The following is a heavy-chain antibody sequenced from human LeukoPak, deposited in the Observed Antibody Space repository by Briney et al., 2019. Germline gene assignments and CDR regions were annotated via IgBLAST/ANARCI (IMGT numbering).Heavy chain of an antibody. V-gene: IGHV3-23*01. CDR1: GFTFSIYA. CDR2: ISGSGGST. CDR3: AKDRSCTGSSCNVGS. J-gene: IGHJ3*01. D-gene: IGHD2-2*01. Sequence: GGSLRLSCAASGFTFSIYAMSWVRQAPGKGLEWVSGISGSGGSTYYVDSVKGRFTISRDNSKNTLFLQMNSLRAEDTAVYYCAKDRSCTGSSCNVGSWGQGTMVTVSS.